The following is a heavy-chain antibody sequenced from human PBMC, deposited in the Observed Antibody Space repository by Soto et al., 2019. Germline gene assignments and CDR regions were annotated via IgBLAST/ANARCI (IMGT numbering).Heavy chain of an antibody. J-gene: IGHJ6*03. CDR1: GGTFSGYT. D-gene: IGHD6-19*01. Sequence: QVQLVQSGAEVKKPGSSVKVSCKASGGTFSGYTISWVRQAPGQGPEWMGRIIPILGLANYAQKFQGRGTITADKATSSAYMELSSLRSDDTAVYYWAGAVAGTNAYYYYYMDVWGKGTTVTVCS. CDR3: AGAVAGTNAYYYYYMDV. V-gene: IGHV1-69*02. CDR2: IIPILGLA.